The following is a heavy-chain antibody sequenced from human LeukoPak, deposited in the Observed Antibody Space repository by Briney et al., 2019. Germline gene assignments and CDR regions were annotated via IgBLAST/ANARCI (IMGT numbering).Heavy chain of an antibody. D-gene: IGHD3-22*01. CDR2: IITIFGTA. CDR3: AREGGDYYDSSGYYRGLLDY. CDR1: GATFSSYA. J-gene: IGHJ4*02. V-gene: IGHV1-69*01. Sequence: GASVKVSCKASGATFSSYAISWVRQAPGQGLEWMGGIITIFGTAKYAQKFQGRVTITADESTSTAYMELSSLRSEDTAVYYCAREGGDYYDSSGYYRGLLDYWGQGTLVTVSS.